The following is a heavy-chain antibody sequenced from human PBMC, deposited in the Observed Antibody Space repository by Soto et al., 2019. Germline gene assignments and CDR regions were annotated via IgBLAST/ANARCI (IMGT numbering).Heavy chain of an antibody. V-gene: IGHV3-23*01. CDR2: ISGSGGST. D-gene: IGHD6-13*01. CDR1: GFTFSSYA. Sequence: EVQLLDSGGGLVQPGGSLRLSCAASGFTFSSYAMNWVRQAPGRGLEWVSVISGSGGSTYYADSVKGRFTISRDNSKNTLYLQMSSLRAEDTAVYYCARRGPGTYFAYWGQGTLVTVSS. CDR3: ARRGPGTYFAY. J-gene: IGHJ4*02.